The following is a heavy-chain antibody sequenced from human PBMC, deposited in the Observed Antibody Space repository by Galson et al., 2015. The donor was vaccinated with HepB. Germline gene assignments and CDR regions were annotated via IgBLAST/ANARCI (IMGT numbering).Heavy chain of an antibody. J-gene: IGHJ4*02. CDR1: GFTFSNYW. CDR2: INQDGSEK. V-gene: IGHV3-7*01. Sequence: SLRLSCAASGFTFSNYWMSWVRQAPGKGLEWVANINQDGSEKYYVDSVKGRFTISRDNAKNSLYLQMNSLTAEDTAVYYCAGGRYSSGYYGNQGTLVTVAS. CDR3: AGGRYSSGYY. D-gene: IGHD6-19*01.